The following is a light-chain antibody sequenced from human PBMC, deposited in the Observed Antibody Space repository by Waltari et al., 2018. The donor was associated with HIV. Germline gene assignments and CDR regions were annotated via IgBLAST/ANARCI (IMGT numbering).Light chain of an antibody. CDR3: ASWDDSLSIVV. CDR2: MTN. V-gene: IGLV1-47*01. Sequence: QSVLTQPPSASGTPGQRITLSCSGSSSNVGSNYVYWYQQLPGTAPTVLIFMTNQRPSGFPYRFSASKSGTSASLAISGLRSEDEADYYCASWDDSLSIVVFGGGTKLTVL. CDR1: SSNVGSNY. J-gene: IGLJ2*01.